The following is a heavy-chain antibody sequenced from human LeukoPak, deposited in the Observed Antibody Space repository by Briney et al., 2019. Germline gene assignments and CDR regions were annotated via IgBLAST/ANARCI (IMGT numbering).Heavy chain of an antibody. J-gene: IGHJ4*02. Sequence: GASVKVSCKASGYMFTTYAIHWVRQAPGQGLEWMGWINAGDGNTKYSQNFQARVTMTRDTSASTAYMELSSLRSEDTAVYYCAREVASLVRGINGLDFWGQGTLVTVSS. D-gene: IGHD3-10*01. V-gene: IGHV1-3*01. CDR1: GYMFTTYA. CDR3: AREVASLVRGINGLDF. CDR2: INAGDGNT.